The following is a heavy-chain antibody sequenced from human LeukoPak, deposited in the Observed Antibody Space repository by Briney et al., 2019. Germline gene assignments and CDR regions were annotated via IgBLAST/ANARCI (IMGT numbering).Heavy chain of an antibody. CDR2: ISGSGGST. D-gene: IGHD2-8*01. Sequence: GGSLRLSCAASGFTFSSYAMSWVRQAPGKGPEWVSAISGSGGSTYYADSVKGRFTISRDNSKNTLYLQMNSLRAEDTAVYYCATLYGPGVGFDYWGQGTLVTVSS. J-gene: IGHJ4*02. V-gene: IGHV3-23*01. CDR3: ATLYGPGVGFDY. CDR1: GFTFSSYA.